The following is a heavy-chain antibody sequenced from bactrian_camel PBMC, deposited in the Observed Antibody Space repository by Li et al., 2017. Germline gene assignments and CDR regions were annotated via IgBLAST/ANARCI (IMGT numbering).Heavy chain of an antibody. D-gene: IGHD4*01. CDR1: GFTFSNYN. CDR3: NAACYYTY. V-gene: IGHV3S40*01. J-gene: IGHJ4*01. CDR2: IYTGGTI. Sequence: DVQLVESGGGLVQPGGSLRLSCAASGFTFSNYNMNWLRQAPGNEREEVATIYTGGTIHYADSVKGRFTISQDNSKNTVYLQIDSLKLEDTAMYYCNAACYYTYWGQGTQVTVS.